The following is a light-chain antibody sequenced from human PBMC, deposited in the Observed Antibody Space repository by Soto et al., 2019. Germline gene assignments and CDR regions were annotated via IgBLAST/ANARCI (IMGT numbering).Light chain of an antibody. Sequence: ERVMTQSPATLSVSPGERATLSCRASQSVDNSLAWYQKRPGQPPRLLIYAASTRATDTPVRFSGSGFGTEFTLTISSLQSEDFAVYYCQMYNNWPPRYTFGPGTKVDIK. CDR2: AAS. J-gene: IGKJ2*01. CDR3: QMYNNWPPRYT. V-gene: IGKV3-15*01. CDR1: QSVDNS.